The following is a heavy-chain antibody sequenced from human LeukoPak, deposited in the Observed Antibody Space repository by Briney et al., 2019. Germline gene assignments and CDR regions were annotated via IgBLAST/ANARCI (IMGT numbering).Heavy chain of an antibody. J-gene: IGHJ4*02. V-gene: IGHV4-34*01. D-gene: IGHD5-24*01. CDR2: INHSGST. Sequence: SETLSLTCAVYGGSFSGYYWSWLRQPPGKGLEWIGEINHSGSTNYNPSLKSRVTISVDTSKNQFSLKLSSLTAADTAVYYCARTSTQMATSSAYFDYWGQGTLVTVSS. CDR1: GGSFSGYY. CDR3: ARTSTQMATSSAYFDY.